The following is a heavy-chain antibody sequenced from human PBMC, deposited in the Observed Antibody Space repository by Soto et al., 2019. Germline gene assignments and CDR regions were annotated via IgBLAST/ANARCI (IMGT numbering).Heavy chain of an antibody. CDR3: ARGGTMVRGDDYYYYMDV. Sequence: GASVKVSCKASGGTFSSYAISWVRQAPGQGLEWMGRIIPILGIANYAQKFQGRVMITADKSTSTAYMELSSLRSEDTAVYYCARGGTMVRGDDYYYYMDVWGKGTTVTVSS. D-gene: IGHD3-10*01. J-gene: IGHJ6*03. V-gene: IGHV1-69*04. CDR1: GGTFSSYA. CDR2: IIPILGIA.